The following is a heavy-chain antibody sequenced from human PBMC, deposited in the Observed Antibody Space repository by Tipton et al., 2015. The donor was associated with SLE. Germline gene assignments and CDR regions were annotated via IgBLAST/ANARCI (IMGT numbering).Heavy chain of an antibody. CDR2: ISGSGVST. CDR1: GFTFRDHA. Sequence: SLRLSCAASGFTFRDHAMNWVRQAPGEGLEWVSSISGSGVSTYYADSVKGRFTVSRDNSRSTLYVQMNSLRAEDTAVYYCGVVHWGQGTLVTVSS. J-gene: IGHJ4*02. D-gene: IGHD3-10*01. CDR3: GVVH. V-gene: IGHV3-23*01.